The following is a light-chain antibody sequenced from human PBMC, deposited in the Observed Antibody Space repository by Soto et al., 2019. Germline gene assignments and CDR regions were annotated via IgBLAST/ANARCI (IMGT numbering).Light chain of an antibody. J-gene: IGKJ1*01. CDR2: DAS. CDR1: QSISSW. Sequence: DIQMTQSPSTLSASVGDRVTITCRASQSISSWLAWYQQKPGKAPKLLIYDASSSESGVPSRFSGSGSGTEFTLTSSSLQPDDFATYYCQQYNSQTFGQGTKVEIK. V-gene: IGKV1-5*01. CDR3: QQYNSQT.